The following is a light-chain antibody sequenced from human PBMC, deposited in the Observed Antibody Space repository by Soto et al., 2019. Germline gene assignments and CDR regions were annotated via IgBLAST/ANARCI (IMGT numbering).Light chain of an antibody. V-gene: IGKV1-9*01. CDR1: QGISTF. J-gene: IGKJ4*01. CDR3: QQVNNYPLT. Sequence: DVQLTQSPSFMSASVGDRVIITCRASQGISTFLAWYQQHPGTAPKRLIYDASNLQSGVPSRFSGSGSGTEFTLTISSLQPEDFATYYCQQVNNYPLTFGGGTKVEIK. CDR2: DAS.